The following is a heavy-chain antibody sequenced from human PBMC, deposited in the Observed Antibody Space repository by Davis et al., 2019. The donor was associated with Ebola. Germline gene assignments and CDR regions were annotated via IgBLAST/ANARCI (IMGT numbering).Heavy chain of an antibody. CDR2: MSGSGVIT. CDR3: ANLGPEFYDFWSGGDH. CDR1: GFTFTNYA. J-gene: IGHJ4*02. V-gene: IGHV3-23*01. Sequence: GESLKISCAASGFTFTNYAMSWVRQAPGRGLEWVAGMSGSGVITYYADSVKGRFTISRDNSKNTLYLQMNSLRAEDTAVYYCANLGPEFYDFWSGGDHWGQGTLVTVSS. D-gene: IGHD3-3*01.